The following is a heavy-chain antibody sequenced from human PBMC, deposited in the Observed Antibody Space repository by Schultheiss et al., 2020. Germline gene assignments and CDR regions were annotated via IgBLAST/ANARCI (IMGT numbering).Heavy chain of an antibody. Sequence: SATLSLTCSVSGGSTSTYYCNWIRQPPGKGLEWIGYIHYSGTTKYNPSLNSRVTISIDTSKNQSSLKLSSVTAADTAVYYCARGYSGGSWFDPWGQGTLVTVSS. CDR2: IHYSGTT. D-gene: IGHD3-10*01. V-gene: IGHV4-59*01. CDR3: ARGYSGGSWFDP. CDR1: GGSTSTYY. J-gene: IGHJ5*02.